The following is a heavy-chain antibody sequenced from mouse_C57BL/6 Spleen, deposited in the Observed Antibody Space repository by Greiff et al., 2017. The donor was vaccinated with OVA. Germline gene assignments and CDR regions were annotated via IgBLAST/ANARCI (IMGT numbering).Heavy chain of an antibody. Sequence: EVKVVESVAELVRPGASVKLSCTASGFNIKNTYMHWVKQRPEQGLEWIGRIDPANGNTKYAPKFQGKATITADTSSNTAYLQLSSLTSEDTAIYYCARNDERRWYFDVWGTGTTVTVSS. CDR1: GFNIKNTY. V-gene: IGHV14-3*01. CDR2: IDPANGNT. J-gene: IGHJ1*03. CDR3: ARNDERRWYFDV. D-gene: IGHD2-3*01.